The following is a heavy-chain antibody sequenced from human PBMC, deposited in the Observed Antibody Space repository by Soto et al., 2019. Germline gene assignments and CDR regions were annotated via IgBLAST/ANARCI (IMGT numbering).Heavy chain of an antibody. V-gene: IGHV4-4*07. Sequence: PSETLSLTCTVSGGSITNYYWSWIRLPAGKGLEWIGRIYTTGSTNYNPSLKSRVTMSVDTSKNQFSLKLTSVTAADTAVYYCARLGYSSGWYPLDSWGQGTPVTVSS. CDR2: IYTTGST. CDR1: GGSITNYY. D-gene: IGHD6-19*01. J-gene: IGHJ4*02. CDR3: ARLGYSSGWYPLDS.